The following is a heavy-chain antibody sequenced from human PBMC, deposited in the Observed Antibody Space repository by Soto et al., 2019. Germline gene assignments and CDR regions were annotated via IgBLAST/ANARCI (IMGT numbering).Heavy chain of an antibody. J-gene: IGHJ4*02. Sequence: EVQLVESGGGLVQPGGSLRLTCAASGFSFSNYNMNWVRQAPGKGLEWVSYISKSSGTIYYADSVKGRFSISRDNGKNSLSLQMNSLRDEDTAVYYCARDAFDYDSSGYHFDYWGQGTLVTVSS. CDR2: ISKSSGTI. CDR3: ARDAFDYDSSGYHFDY. CDR1: GFSFSNYN. D-gene: IGHD3-22*01. V-gene: IGHV3-48*02.